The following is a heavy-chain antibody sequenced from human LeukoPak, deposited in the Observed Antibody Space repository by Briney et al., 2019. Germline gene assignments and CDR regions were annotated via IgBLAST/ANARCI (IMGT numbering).Heavy chain of an antibody. CDR3: ATSTYYYGSGSPPGVDY. CDR2: IYHSGST. J-gene: IGHJ4*02. V-gene: IGHV4-38-2*01. CDR1: GYPISSGYY. D-gene: IGHD3-10*01. Sequence: PSETLSLTCAVSGYPISSGYYWGWIRQPPGKGLEWIGSIYHSGSTYYNPSLKSRVTISVDTSKNQFSLKLSSVTAADTAVYYCATSTYYYGSGSPPGVDYWGQGTLVTVSS.